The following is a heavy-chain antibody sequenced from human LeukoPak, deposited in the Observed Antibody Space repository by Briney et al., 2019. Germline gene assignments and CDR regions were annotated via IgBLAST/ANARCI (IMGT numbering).Heavy chain of an antibody. CDR2: IYTSGST. J-gene: IGHJ4*02. D-gene: IGHD3-3*01. CDR1: GGSFSGYY. Sequence: SETLSLTCAVYGGSFSGYYWSWLRQPAGKGLEWIGRIYTSGSTNYNPSLKSRVTMSVDTSKNQFSLKLSSVTAADTAVYYCARDTEYYDFWSGYYRGSYYFDYWGQGTLVTVSS. V-gene: IGHV4-4*07. CDR3: ARDTEYYDFWSGYYRGSYYFDY.